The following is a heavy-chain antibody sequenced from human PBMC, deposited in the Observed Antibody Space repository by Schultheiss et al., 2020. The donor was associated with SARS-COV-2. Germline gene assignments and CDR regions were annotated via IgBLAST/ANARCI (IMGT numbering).Heavy chain of an antibody. CDR2: IHDSGST. CDR1: GVSVSTYC. J-gene: IGHJ4*02. Sequence: SETLSLTCTVSGVSVSTYCWNWIRQPPGKGLEWIGFIHDSGSTNYNPSLKSRVTISVDTSKNQFSLKLTSVIAADTAVYYCARRRSDGNWYLDTWGPGTLVTVSS. V-gene: IGHV4-59*08. D-gene: IGHD4-23*01. CDR3: ARRRSDGNWYLDT.